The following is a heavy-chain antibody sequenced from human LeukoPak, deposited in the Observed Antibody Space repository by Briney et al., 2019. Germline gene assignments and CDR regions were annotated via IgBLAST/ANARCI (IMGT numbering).Heavy chain of an antibody. CDR1: GFTFSSYA. J-gene: IGHJ4*02. Sequence: GGSLRLSCAASGFTFSSYAMTWVRQAPGQGLEWVSAISVGGGSTSYADSVKGRFTISGDNSQNTLYLQMNSLRAEDTAVYYCARDPGDSLYYFDYWGQGTLVTVSS. V-gene: IGHV3-23*01. CDR2: ISVGGGST. CDR3: ARDPGDSLYYFDY. D-gene: IGHD5-18*01.